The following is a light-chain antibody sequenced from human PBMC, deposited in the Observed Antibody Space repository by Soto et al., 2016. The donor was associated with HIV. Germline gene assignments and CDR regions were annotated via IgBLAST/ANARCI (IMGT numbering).Light chain of an antibody. CDR1: QMINSY. Sequence: DIQMTQSPSSLSAYIGDRVTITCRASQMINSYLNWYQQKPGKAPKLLIYAASSLHVGVPSSSLAVDLGXISLSPSPICNLKXLRTYYCYNRVTVPPYTFGQGTRL. CDR3: YNRVTVPPYT. J-gene: IGKJ5*01. CDR2: AAS. V-gene: IGKV1-39*01.